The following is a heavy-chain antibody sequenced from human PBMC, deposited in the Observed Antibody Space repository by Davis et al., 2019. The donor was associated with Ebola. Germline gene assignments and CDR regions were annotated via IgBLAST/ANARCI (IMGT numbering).Heavy chain of an antibody. CDR3: ARGYGDTDNYYYYYGMDV. CDR1: GFTFSVYY. Sequence: GGSLRLSCAASGFTFSVYYMSWIRQAPGKGPEWVSSISSSASYKNYADSVKGRFTISRDNSKNTLYLQMNSLRDEDTAVYYCARGYGDTDNYYYYYGMDVWGKGTTVTVSS. D-gene: IGHD4-17*01. J-gene: IGHJ6*04. CDR2: ISSSASYK. V-gene: IGHV3-11*06.